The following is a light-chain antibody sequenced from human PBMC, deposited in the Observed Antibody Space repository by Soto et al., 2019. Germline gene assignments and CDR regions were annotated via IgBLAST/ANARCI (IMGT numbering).Light chain of an antibody. CDR1: ASDVGSSNL. V-gene: IGLV2-23*01. CDR2: EGR. J-gene: IGLJ1*01. CDR3: CSFASSSTFYV. Sequence: QSALTQPASVSGSPGQSITISCTGTASDVGSSNLVSWYQQYPGKAPKLIIYEGRRRPSGVSGHFSGSKSGNTASLTISGLQAEDEADYYCCSFASSSTFYVFGTGTKLTVL.